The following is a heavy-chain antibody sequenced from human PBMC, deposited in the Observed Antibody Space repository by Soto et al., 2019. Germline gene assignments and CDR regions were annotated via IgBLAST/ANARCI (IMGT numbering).Heavy chain of an antibody. Sequence: EVQLVESGGGLVKPGGSLRLSCAASGFIFSSYSMNWVRQAPGKGLEWVSSISSSSSYIYYADSVKGRFTISRDNAKNSLYLQMNSLRAEDTAVYYCARGKGCSGGSCYFDYWGQGTLVTVSS. CDR1: GFIFSSYS. D-gene: IGHD2-15*01. CDR3: ARGKGCSGGSCYFDY. CDR2: ISSSSSYI. J-gene: IGHJ4*02. V-gene: IGHV3-21*01.